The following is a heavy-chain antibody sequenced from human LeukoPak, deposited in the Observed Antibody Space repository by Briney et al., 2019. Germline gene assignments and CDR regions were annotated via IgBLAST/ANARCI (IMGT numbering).Heavy chain of an antibody. J-gene: IGHJ6*03. CDR3: ARIYYRRSDYHYYYMDV. Sequence: ASVKVSCKASGYTFTSYDINWVRQAPGQGLEWVGWMNPNSGNTGSAQKVQGRITITMNTSISTAYMELSSLRSEDTAVYSCARIYYRRSDYHYYYMDVWGEGTTVTVSS. V-gene: IGHV1-8*01. D-gene: IGHD3-10*01. CDR1: GYTFTSYD. CDR2: MNPNSGNT.